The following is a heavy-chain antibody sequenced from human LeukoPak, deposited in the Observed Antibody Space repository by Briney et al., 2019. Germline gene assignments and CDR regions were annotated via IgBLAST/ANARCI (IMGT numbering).Heavy chain of an antibody. Sequence: SVKVSCKASGGTFSSYAISWVRQAPGQGLEWMGGIIPIFGTANYAQKFQGRVTITADESTSTAYMELSSLRSEDTAVYYCARANEQAYCGGDCYRVDDAFDIWGQGTMVTVPS. CDR2: IIPIFGTA. CDR3: ARANEQAYCGGDCYRVDDAFDI. CDR1: GGTFSSYA. J-gene: IGHJ3*02. V-gene: IGHV1-69*13. D-gene: IGHD2-21*02.